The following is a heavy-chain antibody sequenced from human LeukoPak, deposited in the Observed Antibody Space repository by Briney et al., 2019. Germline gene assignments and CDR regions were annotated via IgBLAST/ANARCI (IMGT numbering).Heavy chain of an antibody. D-gene: IGHD3-9*01. V-gene: IGHV4-30-4*01. CDR2: IYYSGST. Sequence: NPSQTLSLTCTVSGGSISSGDYYWSWIRQPPGKGLEWIGYIYYSGSTYYNPPLKSRVTISVDTSKNQFSLKLSSVTAADTAVYYCARGLVNPYDAFDIWGQGTMVTVSS. CDR1: GGSISSGDYY. CDR3: ARGLVNPYDAFDI. J-gene: IGHJ3*02.